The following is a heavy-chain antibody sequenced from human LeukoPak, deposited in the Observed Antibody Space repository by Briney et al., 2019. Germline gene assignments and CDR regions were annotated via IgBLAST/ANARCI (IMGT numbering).Heavy chain of an antibody. J-gene: IGHJ5*02. Sequence: PGGSLRLSCAASGFTFSSYAMSWVRQAPGKGLEWVSAISGSGGSTYYADSVKGRFTISRDNAKDSLYLQMNSLRAEDTALYYCVRIPNSANFPNWFDPWGQGTLVTVSS. CDR1: GFTFSSYA. V-gene: IGHV3-23*01. CDR2: ISGSGGST. D-gene: IGHD4/OR15-4a*01. CDR3: VRIPNSANFPNWFDP.